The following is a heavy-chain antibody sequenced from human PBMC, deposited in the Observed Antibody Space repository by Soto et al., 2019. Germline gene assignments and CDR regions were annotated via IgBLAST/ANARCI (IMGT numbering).Heavy chain of an antibody. Sequence: VASVKVSCKASGGTFSSYAISWVRQAPGQGLEWMGGIIPIFGTANYAQKFQGRVTITADESTSTAYMELSSLRSEDTAVYYCARGSGTNIVLMVYAPNNYYYYGMDVWGQGTTVTVSS. V-gene: IGHV1-69*13. CDR2: IIPIFGTA. CDR3: ARGSGTNIVLMVYAPNNYYYYGMDV. D-gene: IGHD2-8*01. J-gene: IGHJ6*02. CDR1: GGTFSSYA.